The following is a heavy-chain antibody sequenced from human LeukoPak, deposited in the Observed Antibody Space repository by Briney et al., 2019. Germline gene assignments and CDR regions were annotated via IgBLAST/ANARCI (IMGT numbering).Heavy chain of an antibody. CDR1: GFTFSSYG. CDR2: IRYDGSNK. CDR3: ARVKGYDSSGYTATFDI. D-gene: IGHD3-22*01. J-gene: IGHJ3*02. V-gene: IGHV3-30*02. Sequence: GGSLRLSCAASGFTFSSYGMHWVRQAPGKGLEWVAFIRYDGSNKYYADSVKGRFTISRDNSKNTLYLQMNSLRAEDTAVYYCARVKGYDSSGYTATFDIWGQGTMVTVSS.